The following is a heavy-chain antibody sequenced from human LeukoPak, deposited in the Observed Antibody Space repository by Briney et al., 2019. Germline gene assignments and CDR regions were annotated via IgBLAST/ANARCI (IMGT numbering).Heavy chain of an antibody. CDR2: INPSAGST. CDR3: ATRNKAYCSGGSCYGGFDY. J-gene: IGHJ4*02. Sequence: ASVKVSCKASEYTFTSYYIHWVRQAPGQGLEWMGIINPSAGSTNSAQKFQGRVTMTRDTSASTVHMEVSSLRSEDTAVYYCATRNKAYCSGGSCYGGFDYWGQGTLVTVSS. V-gene: IGHV1-46*01. D-gene: IGHD2-15*01. CDR1: EYTFTSYY.